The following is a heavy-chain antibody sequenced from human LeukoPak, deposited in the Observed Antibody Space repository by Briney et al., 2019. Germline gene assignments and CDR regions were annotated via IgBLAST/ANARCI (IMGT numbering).Heavy chain of an antibody. D-gene: IGHD4-17*01. CDR2: IYSSGRT. J-gene: IGHJ4*02. V-gene: IGHV4-4*07. CDR1: GGPISSYY. Sequence: SETLSLTCTVSGGPISSYYWTWIRQPAGKGLEWIGRIYSSGRTSYNPSLKSRVTMSVDTSRNQFSLKLRSVTATDTAVYYCARDHYDHYGDYVFDYWGQGTLVTVSS. CDR3: ARDHYDHYGDYVFDY.